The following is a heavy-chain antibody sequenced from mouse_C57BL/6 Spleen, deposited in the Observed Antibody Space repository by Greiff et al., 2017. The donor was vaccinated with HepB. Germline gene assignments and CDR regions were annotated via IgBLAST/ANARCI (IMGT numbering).Heavy chain of an antibody. CDR3: TTLQITTLVADYFDY. V-gene: IGHV14-4*01. J-gene: IGHJ2*01. CDR1: GFNIKDDY. Sequence: VQLQQSGAELVRPGASVKLSCTASGFNIKDDYMHWVKQRPEQGLEWIGWIDPENGDTEYASKFQGKATITADTSSNTAYLQLSSLTSEDTAVYYCTTLQITTLVADYFDYWGQGTTLTVSS. CDR2: IDPENGDT. D-gene: IGHD1-1*01.